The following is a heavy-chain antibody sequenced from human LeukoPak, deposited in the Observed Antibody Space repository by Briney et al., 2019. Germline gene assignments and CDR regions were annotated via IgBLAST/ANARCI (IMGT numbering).Heavy chain of an antibody. Sequence: GGSLRLSCAASGFTFDDYGMSWVRQAPGKGLEWVSGINWNGGSTGYADSVKGRFTISRDNAKNSLYLQMNSLRAEDTALHYCARGIGYDTKAYFDYWGQGTLVTVSS. CDR2: INWNGGST. CDR3: ARGIGYDTKAYFDY. D-gene: IGHD3-3*01. CDR1: GFTFDDYG. V-gene: IGHV3-20*04. J-gene: IGHJ4*02.